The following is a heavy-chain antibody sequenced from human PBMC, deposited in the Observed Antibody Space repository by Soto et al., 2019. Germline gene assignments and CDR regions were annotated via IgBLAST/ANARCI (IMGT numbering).Heavy chain of an antibody. D-gene: IGHD4-17*01. V-gene: IGHV3-21*01. CDR2: ISSSSSYI. J-gene: IGHJ4*02. CDR1: GFTFSSYS. Sequence: PGGSLRLSCAASGFTFSSYSMNWVRQAPGKGLEWVSSISSSSSYIYYADSVKGRFTISRDNAKNSLYLQMNSLRAEDTAVYYCARVTNLKGPYGDYSDWSQGTLVTVSS. CDR3: ARVTNLKGPYGDYSD.